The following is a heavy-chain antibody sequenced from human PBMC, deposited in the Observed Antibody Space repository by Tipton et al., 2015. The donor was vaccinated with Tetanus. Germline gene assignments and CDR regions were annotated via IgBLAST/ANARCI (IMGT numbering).Heavy chain of an antibody. D-gene: IGHD2-15*01. V-gene: IGHV3-33*01. CDR2: SWYDGTDK. CDR3: AREADCSGGSCFSGDCDN. J-gene: IGHJ4*02. Sequence: SLRLSCAASGFIFSSYGIHWVRQAPGKGLEWVAVSWYDGTDKYYADSVKGRFTISRDNSKNTLYLQMNSLRAEDTAVYYCAREADCSGGSCFSGDCDNWGQGTQATVSS. CDR1: GFIFSSYG.